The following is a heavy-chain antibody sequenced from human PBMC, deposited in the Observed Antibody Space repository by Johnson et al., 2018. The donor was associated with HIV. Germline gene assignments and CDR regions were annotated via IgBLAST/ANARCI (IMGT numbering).Heavy chain of an antibody. Sequence: QMQLVESGGGLVQPGGSLRLSCAAFGFTFFDYYMSWIRQAPGKGLEWVSYISSSGSTIYYADSVKGRFTISRDNAKNSLYLQMNSLRAEDTAVYYCARATVESAFDIWGQGTMVTVSS. V-gene: IGHV3-11*04. J-gene: IGHJ3*02. CDR2: ISSSGSTI. D-gene: IGHD4-23*01. CDR3: ARATVESAFDI. CDR1: GFTFFDYY.